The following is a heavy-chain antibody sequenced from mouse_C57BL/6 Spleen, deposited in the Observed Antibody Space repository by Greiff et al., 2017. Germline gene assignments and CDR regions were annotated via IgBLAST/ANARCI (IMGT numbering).Heavy chain of an antibody. CDR2: IYPGNSDT. J-gene: IGHJ1*03. V-gene: IGHV1-5*01. CDR1: GYTFTSYW. CDR3: TRHDWYFDV. Sequence: VQLQQSGTVLARPGASVKMSCKTSGYTFTSYWMHWVKQRPGQGLEWLGAIYPGNSDTSYNQKFKGKAKLTAVTSASPAYMELSRLTNEDSAVYYCTRHDWYFDVWGTGTTVTVSS.